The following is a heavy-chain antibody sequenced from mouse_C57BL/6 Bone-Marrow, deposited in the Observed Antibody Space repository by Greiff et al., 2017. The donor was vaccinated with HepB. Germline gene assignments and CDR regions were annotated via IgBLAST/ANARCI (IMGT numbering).Heavy chain of an antibody. Sequence: VQLQQPGAELVMPGASVKLSCKASGYTFTSYWMHWVKQRPGQGLEWIGEIDPSDSYTNYNQKFKGKSTLTVDKSSSTAYMQLSSLTSEDSAVYYCARGDYGSRYFDYWGQGTTLTVSS. D-gene: IGHD1-1*01. CDR3: ARGDYGSRYFDY. CDR1: GYTFTSYW. V-gene: IGHV1-69*01. CDR2: IDPSDSYT. J-gene: IGHJ2*01.